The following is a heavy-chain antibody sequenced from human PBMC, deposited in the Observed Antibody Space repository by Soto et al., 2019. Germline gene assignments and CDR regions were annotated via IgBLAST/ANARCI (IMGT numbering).Heavy chain of an antibody. CDR3: ARAFTMVRGPKYNWFDP. V-gene: IGHV3-21*01. CDR1: GFTFSSYS. Sequence: GGSLRLSCAASGFTFSSYSMNWVRQAPRKGLEWVSSISSSSSYIYYADSVKGRFTISRDNAKNSLYLQMNSLRAEDTAVYYCARAFTMVRGPKYNWFDPWGQGTLVTVSS. CDR2: ISSSSSYI. D-gene: IGHD3-10*01. J-gene: IGHJ5*02.